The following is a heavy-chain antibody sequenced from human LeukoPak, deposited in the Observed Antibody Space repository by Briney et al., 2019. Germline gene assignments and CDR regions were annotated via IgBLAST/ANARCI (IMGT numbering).Heavy chain of an antibody. V-gene: IGHV3-23*01. Sequence: GGSLRLSCAASGFTFSGYAMSWVRQAPGKGLEWVSAISASGGSTYYADSVKGRFTISRDNSKNTLYLRMNSLRADDTAVYYCAKDSTMSGSYYGMDVWGQGTTVTVSS. J-gene: IGHJ6*02. CDR1: GFTFSGYA. CDR3: AKDSTMSGSYYGMDV. CDR2: ISASGGST. D-gene: IGHD3-22*01.